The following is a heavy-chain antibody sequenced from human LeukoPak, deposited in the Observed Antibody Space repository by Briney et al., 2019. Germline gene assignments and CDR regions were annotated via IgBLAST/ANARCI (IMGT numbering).Heavy chain of an antibody. CDR2: VNYNGRA. CDR1: GGSFSGHY. J-gene: IGHJ5*02. V-gene: IGHV4-34*01. D-gene: IGHD6-19*01. CDR3: ASSWFAVGGTETNWFDP. Sequence: SETLSLTCAVYGGSFSGHYWSWIRQPPGKGLEWIGEVNYNGRARYNPSLKSRVTISVDTSKNQFSLKLSSVTAADTALYHCASSWFAVGGTETNWFDPWGQGTLVTVSS.